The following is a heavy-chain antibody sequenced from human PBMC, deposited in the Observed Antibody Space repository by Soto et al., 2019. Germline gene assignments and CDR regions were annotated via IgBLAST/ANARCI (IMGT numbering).Heavy chain of an antibody. CDR3: ARDPWIFDY. V-gene: IGHV3-7*05. J-gene: IGHJ4*02. Sequence: GGSLRLSCAASGFTFSSYWMAWVRLAPGKGLEWVANIKEDGSGKHYVDSGRGRFTISRDNAKNSLYLQMNSLGTEDTAVYYWARDPWIFDYWGQGTLVTVSS. CDR2: IKEDGSGK. D-gene: IGHD2-2*03. CDR1: GFTFSSYW.